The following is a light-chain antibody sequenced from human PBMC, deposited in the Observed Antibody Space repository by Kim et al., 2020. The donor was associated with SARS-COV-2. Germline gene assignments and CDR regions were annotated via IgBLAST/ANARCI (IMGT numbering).Light chain of an antibody. J-gene: IGLJ3*02. CDR3: ATWDDSLSGWV. V-gene: IGLV1-47*01. Sequence: QSVLTQPPSASETPGQRVTISCSGSSSNIGTNYVYWYQQLPTTAPKLLIYKNNYRSSGVPDQFSGSKSGTSASLAISGLRSEDEADYYCATWDDSLSGWVFGGGTQLTVL. CDR2: KNN. CDR1: SSNIGTNY.